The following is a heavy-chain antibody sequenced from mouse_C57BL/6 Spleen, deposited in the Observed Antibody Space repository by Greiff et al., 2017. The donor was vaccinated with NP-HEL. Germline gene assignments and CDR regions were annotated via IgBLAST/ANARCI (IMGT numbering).Heavy chain of an antibody. CDR3: ARRECITTRGDAMDY. J-gene: IGHJ4*01. CDR1: GFTFSDYG. V-gene: IGHV5-17*01. Sequence: EVKLVESGGGLVKPGGSLKLSCAASGFTFSDYGMHWVRQAPEKGLEWVAYISSGSSTIYYADTVKGRFTISRDNAKNTLFLQMTSLRSEDTAMYYCARRECITTRGDAMDYWGQGTSVTVSS. CDR2: ISSGSSTI. D-gene: IGHD1-1*01.